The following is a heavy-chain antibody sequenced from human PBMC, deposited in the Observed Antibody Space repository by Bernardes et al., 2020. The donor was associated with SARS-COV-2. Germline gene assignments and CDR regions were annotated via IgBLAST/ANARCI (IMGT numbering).Heavy chain of an antibody. V-gene: IGHV3-23*01. CDR2: IRGSGGST. Sequence: GGSLRLSCAASGFTLSSYAMSWVRQAPGKGLEWVSAIRGSGGSTYYADSVKGRFTISRDNSKNTLYLQMNSLRAEDTAVYYCATPRDYGGNSAFDYWGQGTLVTVSS. CDR3: ATPRDYGGNSAFDY. D-gene: IGHD4-17*01. CDR1: GFTLSSYA. J-gene: IGHJ4*02.